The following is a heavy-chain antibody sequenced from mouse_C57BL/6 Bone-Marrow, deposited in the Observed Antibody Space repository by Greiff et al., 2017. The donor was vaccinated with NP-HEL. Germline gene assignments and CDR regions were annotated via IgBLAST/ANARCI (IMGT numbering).Heavy chain of an antibody. CDR2: IYPGSGNT. V-gene: IGHV1-66*01. D-gene: IGHD2-14*01. J-gene: IGHJ3*01. Sequence: QVQLQQSGPELVKPGASVKISCKASGYSFTSYYIHWVKQRPGQGLEWIGWIYPGSGNTKYNEKFKGKATLTADTSSSTAYMQLSSLTSEDSAVYYCARSVRRGAWFAYWGQGTRVTVSA. CDR1: GYSFTSYY. CDR3: ARSVRRGAWFAY.